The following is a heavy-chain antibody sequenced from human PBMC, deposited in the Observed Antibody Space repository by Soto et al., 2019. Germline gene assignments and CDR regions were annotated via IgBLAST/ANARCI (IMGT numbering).Heavy chain of an antibody. CDR3: AREHRRDGYSRCDY. J-gene: IGHJ4*02. CDR1: GFTFNTYA. CDR2: IWYDGSNE. Sequence: QVQLVESGGGVVQPGGSLRLSCAASGFTFNTYAMHWVRQAPGKGLEWVTIIWYDGSNEYYADSVKGRFTISRDNSKNTLYPQTNSLRPYDTAVYYSAREHRRDGYSRCDYWGQATLVTVSS. D-gene: IGHD6-13*01. V-gene: IGHV3-33*01.